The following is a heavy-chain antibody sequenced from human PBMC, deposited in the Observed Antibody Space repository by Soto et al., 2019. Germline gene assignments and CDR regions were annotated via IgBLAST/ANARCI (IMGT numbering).Heavy chain of an antibody. CDR3: AGDRMEGGWLQPIDY. V-gene: IGHV4-30-4*01. CDR1: GGSISSGDYY. CDR2: IYYSGST. D-gene: IGHD5-18*01. J-gene: IGHJ4*02. Sequence: QVQLQESGPGLVKPSQTLSLTCTVSGGSISSGDYYWSWIRQPPGKGLEWIGYIYYSGSTYYNPSLKRRVTTAVDPSKNQFSLKLSSVPAADTAVYSCAGDRMEGGWLQPIDYWGQGTLVTVSS.